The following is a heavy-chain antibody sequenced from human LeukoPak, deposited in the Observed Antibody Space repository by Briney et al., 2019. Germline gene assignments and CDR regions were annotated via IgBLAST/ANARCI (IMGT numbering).Heavy chain of an antibody. CDR3: ARETYSNILTGTDY. J-gene: IGHJ4*02. Sequence: ASVKVSCKASGYTFTGYYMHWVRQAPGQGLEWLGWISTYDDNIKYAQSLQGRLTLTIDTSTSTAYMELRSLTSDDTAVYYCARETYSNILTGTDYWGPGTLVTVSS. CDR2: ISTYDDNI. D-gene: IGHD3-9*01. V-gene: IGHV1-18*04. CDR1: GYTFTGYY.